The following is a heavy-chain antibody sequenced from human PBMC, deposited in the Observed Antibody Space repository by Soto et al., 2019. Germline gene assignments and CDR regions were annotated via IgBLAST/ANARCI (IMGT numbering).Heavy chain of an antibody. J-gene: IGHJ4*02. V-gene: IGHV3-72*01. Sequence: PCRLLRLSCGVAGFRFSDHYIDWLRQAPGKGLEWVGRTRSKGNSHTTEYAASVKGRFTISRDDSKNSLYLQMNSLKTEDTAVYYCARSGSSTSCYDYWGQGAQVTVSS. CDR3: ARSGSSTSCYDY. D-gene: IGHD2-2*01. CDR2: TRSKGNSHTT. CDR1: GFRFSDHY.